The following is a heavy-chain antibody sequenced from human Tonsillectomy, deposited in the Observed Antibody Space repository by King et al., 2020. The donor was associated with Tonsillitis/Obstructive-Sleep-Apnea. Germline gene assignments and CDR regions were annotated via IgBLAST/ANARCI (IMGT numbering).Heavy chain of an antibody. J-gene: IGHJ4*02. CDR2: INWNGGST. Sequence: VQLVESGGGVVRPGGSLRLSCAGSRFTFDNYGMSWVRQVPGKGLEWVSGINWNGGSTGYADSVKGRFTISRDNAKNSLYLQMNSLRAEDTALYYCARDLRGVENNYYGSGSPDYWGQGTLVTVSS. CDR3: ARDLRGVENNYYGSGSPDY. V-gene: IGHV3-20*04. D-gene: IGHD3-10*01. CDR1: RFTFDNYG.